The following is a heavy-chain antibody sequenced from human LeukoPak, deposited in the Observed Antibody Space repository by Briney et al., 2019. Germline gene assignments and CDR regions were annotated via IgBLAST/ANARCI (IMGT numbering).Heavy chain of an antibody. J-gene: IGHJ4*02. CDR2: TYYRSKWYY. V-gene: IGHV6-1*01. D-gene: IGHD7-27*01. CDR1: GDSVSSNSAS. Sequence: SQTLSLTCAISGDSVSSNSASWNWIRQSPSRGLEWLGRTYYRSKWYYDYAVSVKSRMTINPDTSKNQFSLQLNSVTPEDTAVYYCVRGNWGVTVALFADWGQGTLVTVSS. CDR3: VRGNWGVTVALFAD.